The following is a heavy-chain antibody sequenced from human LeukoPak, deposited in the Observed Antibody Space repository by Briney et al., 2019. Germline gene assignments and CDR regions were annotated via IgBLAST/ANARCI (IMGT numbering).Heavy chain of an antibody. CDR2: TYYRSKWHN. CDR3: ARLAVAGTDFDY. D-gene: IGHD6-19*01. V-gene: IGHV6-1*01. Sequence: SQTLSLTCASSGDSVSSNSAAWNWIRQSPSRGLEWLGRTYYRSKWHNHYAVSVKSRITINPDTSKNQFSLQLNSVTPEDTAVYYCARLAVAGTDFDYWGQGTPVTVSS. CDR1: GDSVSSNSAA. J-gene: IGHJ4*02.